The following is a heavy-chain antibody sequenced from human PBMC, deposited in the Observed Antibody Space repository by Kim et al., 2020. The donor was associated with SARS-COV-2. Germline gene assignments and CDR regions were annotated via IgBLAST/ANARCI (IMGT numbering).Heavy chain of an antibody. CDR2: ISNDGNNE. V-gene: IGHV3-30*18. CDR1: GFTFSAYG. J-gene: IGHJ4*02. CDR3: AKEESPWNSFDY. D-gene: IGHD5-12*01. Sequence: GGSLGLSCAASGFTFSAYGMHWVRQAPGEGLEWVAVISNDGNNEEYGDPVRGRFTVSRDNFKNTLYLYLNSLRPDATGVYFCAKEESPWNSFDYWGQGAL.